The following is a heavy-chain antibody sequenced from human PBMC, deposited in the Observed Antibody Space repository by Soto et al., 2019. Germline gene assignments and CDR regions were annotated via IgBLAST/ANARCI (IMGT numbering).Heavy chain of an antibody. D-gene: IGHD6-19*01. V-gene: IGHV1-8*01. CDR2: MNPNSGNT. CDR1: GYTFTSYE. J-gene: IGHJ4*02. CDR3: ARADYRSGWFHFDC. Sequence: QVQLVQSGAEVKKPGASVKVSCKASGYTFTSYEINWVRQATGQGLEWMGWMNPNSGNTVYAHKFQGRFTMTRNSSISPAYLGLSSLRSEDTAVYYCARADYRSGWFHFDCWGRGNLVAVSS.